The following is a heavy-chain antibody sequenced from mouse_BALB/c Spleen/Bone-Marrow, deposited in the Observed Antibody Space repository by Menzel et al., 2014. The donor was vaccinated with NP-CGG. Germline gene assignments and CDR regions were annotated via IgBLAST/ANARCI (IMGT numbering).Heavy chain of an antibody. V-gene: IGHV1-69*02. CDR1: GYTFTGYW. CDR2: TDPSDSET. CDR3: ARNWVYFDY. J-gene: IGHJ2*01. D-gene: IGHD4-1*01. Sequence: QVQLQQSGAELVKPGAPVKLSCKASGYTFTGYWMNWVKQRPGRGLEWIGRTDPSDSETHYNQKFKDKATLTVDKSSSTAYIQLSSLTSEDSAVYYCARNWVYFDYWGQGTTLTVSS.